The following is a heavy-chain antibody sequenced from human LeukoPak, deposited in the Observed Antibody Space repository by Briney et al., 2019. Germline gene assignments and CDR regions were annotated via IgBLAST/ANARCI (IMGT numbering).Heavy chain of an antibody. CDR2: IYYSGST. CDR3: ARQEVGATAFYFDS. CDR1: GGSISSFSYY. V-gene: IGHV4-39*01. Sequence: SETLSLTCTVSGGSISSFSYYWGWIRQPPGNGLEWIGSIYYSGSTYYNPSLKSRVTISVDTSKNQFSLKLTSVTAADTAVFYCARQEVGATAFYFDSWGQGTLVTVSS. D-gene: IGHD1-26*01. J-gene: IGHJ4*02.